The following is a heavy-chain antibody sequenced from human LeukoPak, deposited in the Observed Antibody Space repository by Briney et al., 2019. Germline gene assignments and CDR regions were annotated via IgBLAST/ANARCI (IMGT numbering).Heavy chain of an antibody. Sequence: GGSLRLSCVASGFAFSSYTIYWVRQAPGKGLEWVPSISSSSSYISYADSLKGRFTISRDNAKNSLSLQMNSLRAEDTAVYYCARAGSRLIEYRMDVWGQGTTVTVSS. D-gene: IGHD2-2*01. CDR1: GFAFSSYT. CDR3: ARAGSRLIEYRMDV. V-gene: IGHV3-21*01. J-gene: IGHJ6*02. CDR2: ISSSSSYI.